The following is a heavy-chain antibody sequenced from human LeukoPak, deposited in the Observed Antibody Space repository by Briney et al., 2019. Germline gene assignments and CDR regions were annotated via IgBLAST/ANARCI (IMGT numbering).Heavy chain of an antibody. V-gene: IGHV1-69*05. CDR3: ARASSSWYSGWAFDI. CDR2: IIPIFGTA. J-gene: IGHJ3*02. CDR1: GGTFSSYA. Sequence: ASVKVSCKAFGGTFSSYAISWVRQAPGQGLEWMGRIIPIFGTANYAQKFQGRVTITTDESTSTAYMELSSLRSEDTAVYYCARASSSWYSGWAFDIWGQGTMVTVSS. D-gene: IGHD6-13*01.